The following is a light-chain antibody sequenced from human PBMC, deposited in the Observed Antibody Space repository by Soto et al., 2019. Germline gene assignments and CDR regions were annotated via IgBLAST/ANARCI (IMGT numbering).Light chain of an antibody. J-gene: IGKJ1*01. CDR3: QQYNSYPT. CDR1: QSISSW. CDR2: DAS. V-gene: IGKV1-5*01. Sequence: DIQMTQSPSTLSASVGDRVTITCRASQSISSWLAWYKQKPGKAPKLLIYDASSLESGVPSRFSGSGSGTEFTLTISSMKPDDFATYYCQQYNSYPTFGHGTKVDIK.